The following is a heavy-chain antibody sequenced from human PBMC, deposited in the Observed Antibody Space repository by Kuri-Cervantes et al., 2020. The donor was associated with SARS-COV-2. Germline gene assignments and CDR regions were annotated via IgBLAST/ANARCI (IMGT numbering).Heavy chain of an antibody. CDR1: GYTFTGYY. CDR3: AILYWNDGNWFDP. Sequence: ASVKVSCKAPGYTFTGYYMHWVRQAPGQGLEWMGWINPNSGGTNYAQKFQGRVTMTRDTSISTAYMELSRLRSDDTAVYYCAILYWNDGNWFDPWGQGTLVTVSS. J-gene: IGHJ5*02. V-gene: IGHV1-2*02. D-gene: IGHD1-1*01. CDR2: INPNSGGT.